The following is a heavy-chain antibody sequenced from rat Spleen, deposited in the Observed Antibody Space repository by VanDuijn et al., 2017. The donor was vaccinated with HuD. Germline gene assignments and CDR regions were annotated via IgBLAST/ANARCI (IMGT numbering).Heavy chain of an antibody. J-gene: IGHJ2*01. CDR3: TTGYYDGYYLVFDY. V-gene: IGHV5-20*01. Sequence: EVQLVESGGGLVQPGRSMKLSCAASGFTFSDYYMAWVRQAPGEGLEWISSISPDGGSTYYPDSVKGRFTISRDNAENTVYLQMDSLRSEDTSTYYCTTGYYDGYYLVFDYWGQGVMVTVSS. CDR1: GFTFSDYY. D-gene: IGHD1-12*03. CDR2: ISPDGGST.